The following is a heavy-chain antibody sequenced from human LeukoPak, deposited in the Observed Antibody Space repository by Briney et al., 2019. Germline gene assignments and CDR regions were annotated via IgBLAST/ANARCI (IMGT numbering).Heavy chain of an antibody. V-gene: IGHV1-69*05. Sequence: ASVKVSCKASGGTFSSYAISWVRQAPGQGLEWMGGIIPIFGTANYAQKFQGRVTVTTDKSTSTAYMELSSLRSEDTAVYYCARAPVTDCSSTSCYFYYMDVWGKGTTVTVSS. J-gene: IGHJ6*03. CDR2: IIPIFGTA. D-gene: IGHD2-2*01. CDR3: ARAPVTDCSSTSCYFYYMDV. CDR1: GGTFSSYA.